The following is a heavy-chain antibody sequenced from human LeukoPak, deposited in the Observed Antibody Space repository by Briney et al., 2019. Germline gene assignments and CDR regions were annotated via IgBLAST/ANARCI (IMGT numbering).Heavy chain of an antibody. V-gene: IGHV4-34*01. J-gene: IGHJ3*02. Sequence: SETLSLTCAVYGGSFSGYYWSWIRQPPGKGLEWIGEINHSGSTNYNPSLKSRVTISVGTSKNQFSLKLSSVTAADTAVYYCARVGAYAFDIWGQGTMVTVSS. CDR2: INHSGST. CDR1: GGSFSGYY. D-gene: IGHD4/OR15-4a*01. CDR3: ARVGAYAFDI.